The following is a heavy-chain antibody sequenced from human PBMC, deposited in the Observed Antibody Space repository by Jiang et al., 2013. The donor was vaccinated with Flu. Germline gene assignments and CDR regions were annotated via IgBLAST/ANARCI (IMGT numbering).Heavy chain of an antibody. V-gene: IGHV1-69*01. CDR2: IIPIFGTA. CDR1: GGTFSSYA. CDR3: ASRDGYNIGDAFDI. Sequence: VQLVESGAEVKKPGSSVKVSCKASGGTFSSYAISWVRQAPGQGLEWMGGIIPIFGTANYAQKFQGRVTITADESTSTAYMELSSLRSEDTAVYYCASRDGYNIGDAFDIWGQGTMVTVSS. D-gene: IGHD5-24*01. J-gene: IGHJ3*02.